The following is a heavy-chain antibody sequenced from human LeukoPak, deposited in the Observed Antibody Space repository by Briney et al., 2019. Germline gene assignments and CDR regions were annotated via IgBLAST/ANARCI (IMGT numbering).Heavy chain of an antibody. Sequence: SVKVSCKASGGTFSSYAISWVRQAPGQGLEWMGGIIPILGTANYAQKFQGRVTITADESTHTAYMELSSTPSEETAVYYCARLEMAAIGNHDAFDIWGQGTMVTVSS. J-gene: IGHJ3*02. CDR2: IIPILGTA. D-gene: IGHD5-24*01. CDR1: GGTFSSYA. V-gene: IGHV1-69*01. CDR3: ARLEMAAIGNHDAFDI.